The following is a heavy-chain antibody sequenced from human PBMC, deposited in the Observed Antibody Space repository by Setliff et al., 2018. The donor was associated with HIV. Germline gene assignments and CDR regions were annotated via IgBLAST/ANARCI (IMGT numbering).Heavy chain of an antibody. CDR2: IKSKADGGAT. V-gene: IGHV3-15*01. Sequence: GGSLRLSCAVSGITFGNAWMSWVRQAPGKGLEWVGRIKSKADGGATDYAAPVKGRFSISRDDSKNMLYLQMNSLEIEDTAVYYCTTDLIIRGVIIDGALRWGQGTLVTVSS. CDR3: TTDLIIRGVIIDGALR. D-gene: IGHD3-10*01. J-gene: IGHJ4*02. CDR1: GITFGNAW.